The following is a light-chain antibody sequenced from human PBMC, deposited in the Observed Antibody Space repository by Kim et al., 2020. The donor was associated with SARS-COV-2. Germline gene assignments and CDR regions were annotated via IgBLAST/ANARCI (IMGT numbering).Light chain of an antibody. Sequence: GTTGQRVTISCSGSSSNNGSNTVNWYQQLPGTAPKLLIYSNNQRPSGVPDRFSGSKSGTSASLAISGLQSEDEADYYCEAWDDSLVFGGGTQLTVL. CDR2: SNN. CDR3: EAWDDSLV. J-gene: IGLJ2*01. V-gene: IGLV1-44*01. CDR1: SSNNGSNT.